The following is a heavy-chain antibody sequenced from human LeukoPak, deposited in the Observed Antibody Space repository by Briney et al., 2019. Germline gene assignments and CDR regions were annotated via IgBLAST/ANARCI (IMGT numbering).Heavy chain of an antibody. D-gene: IGHD3-10*01. CDR1: GFTFSSYE. CDR3: ARGTVMVRGVVTFDY. Sequence: GGSLRLSCAASGFTFSSYEMNWVRQAPGKGLEWVSYISSSGSTIYYADSVKGRFTISRDNAKNSLYLQMNSLRAEDTAVYYCARGTVMVRGVVTFDYWGQGTLATVSS. V-gene: IGHV3-48*03. J-gene: IGHJ4*02. CDR2: ISSSGSTI.